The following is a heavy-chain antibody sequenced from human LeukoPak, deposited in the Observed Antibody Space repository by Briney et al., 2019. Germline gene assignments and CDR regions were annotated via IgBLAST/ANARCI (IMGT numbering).Heavy chain of an antibody. Sequence: GRSLRLSCAASGFTFDDYAMHWVRHAPGKGLEWVSGISWNSGSIGYADSVKGRFTISRDNAKNSLYLQMNSLRAEDTALYYCAKVSGYYYGSGSRYYYYGMDVWGQGTTVTVSS. CDR1: GFTFDDYA. D-gene: IGHD3-10*01. CDR2: ISWNSGSI. V-gene: IGHV3-9*01. J-gene: IGHJ6*02. CDR3: AKVSGYYYGSGSRYYYYGMDV.